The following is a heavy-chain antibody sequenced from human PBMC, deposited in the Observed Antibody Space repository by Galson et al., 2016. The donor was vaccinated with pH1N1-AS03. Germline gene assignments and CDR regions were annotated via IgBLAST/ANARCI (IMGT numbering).Heavy chain of an antibody. V-gene: IGHV3-64*02. CDR3: ERAGGY. CDR1: GFIFSNHG. J-gene: IGHJ4*02. Sequence: SLRLSCAASGFIFSNHGMHWARQAPGKGPEFVARISSDGGSTYYADPVKARFTISRDNSKNTLYLQMDSLRVEDTAVYYCERAGGYWGQGTLVTVSP. CDR2: ISSDGGST.